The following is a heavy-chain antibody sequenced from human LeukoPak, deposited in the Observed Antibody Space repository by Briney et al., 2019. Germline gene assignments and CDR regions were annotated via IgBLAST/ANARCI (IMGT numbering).Heavy chain of an antibody. CDR2: IYYSGST. D-gene: IGHD4-17*01. CDR3: ARGPYGDSVGY. CDR1: GSSISSYY. J-gene: IGHJ4*02. V-gene: IGHV4-59*01. Sequence: SETLSLTCTVSGSSISSYYWSWIRQPPGKGLEWIGYIYYSGSTNYNPSLKSRVTISVDTSKNQFSLKLSSVTAADTAVYYCARGPYGDSVGYWGQGTLVTVSS.